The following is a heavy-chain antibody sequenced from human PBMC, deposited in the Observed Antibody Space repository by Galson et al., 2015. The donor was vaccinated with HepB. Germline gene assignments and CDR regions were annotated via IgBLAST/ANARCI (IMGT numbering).Heavy chain of an antibody. CDR2: LNAGDGNT. CDR1: GYTFTSYP. CDR3: ASEGVVPWELLN. J-gene: IGHJ4*02. V-gene: IGHV1-3*01. D-gene: IGHD1-26*01. Sequence: SVKVSCKASGYTFTSYPMHWVRQALGQRLEWMGWLNAGDGNTKYSQKFQARVTITRDTSASTAYMELNSLRSEDTAVYYCASEGVVPWELLNWGQGTLVTVSS.